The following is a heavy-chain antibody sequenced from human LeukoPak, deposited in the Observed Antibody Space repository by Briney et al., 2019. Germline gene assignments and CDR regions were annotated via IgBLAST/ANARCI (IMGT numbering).Heavy chain of an antibody. CDR2: IHNAGSEK. D-gene: IGHD6-13*01. CDR3: ARGTMAAPGTVY. CDR1: GFTSSGYW. J-gene: IGHJ4*02. V-gene: IGHV3-7*01. Sequence: AGGSLRLSCAASGFTSSGYWMHWVRQAPGKGLEWVDNIHNAGSEKCFVDYVKGRFTIYRDKEENSMYLQMNSLRAEDTAMYYCARGTMAAPGTVYWGQGTLVTVSS.